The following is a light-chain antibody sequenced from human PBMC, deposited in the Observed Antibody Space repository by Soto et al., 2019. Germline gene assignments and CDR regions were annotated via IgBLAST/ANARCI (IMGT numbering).Light chain of an antibody. J-gene: IGLJ2*01. CDR2: RNN. CDR1: SSNIGSNY. V-gene: IGLV1-47*01. Sequence: VLTQPPSASGTPGQRVTISCSGSSSNIGSNYVYWYQQLPGTAPKLLIYRNNQRPSGVPDRFSGSRSGTSASLAISGLRSEDEADYYCAAWDDSLRGVFGGGTKLTVL. CDR3: AAWDDSLRGV.